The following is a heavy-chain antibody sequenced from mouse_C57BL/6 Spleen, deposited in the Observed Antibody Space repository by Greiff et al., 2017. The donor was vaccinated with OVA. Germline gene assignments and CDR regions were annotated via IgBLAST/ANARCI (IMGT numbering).Heavy chain of an antibody. D-gene: IGHD2-4*01. Sequence: EVKLVESGEGLVKPGGSLKLSCAASGFTFSSYAMSWVRQTPEKRLEWVAYISSGGDYIYYADTVKGRFTISRDNARNTLYLQMSSLKSEDTAMYYCTRGPFYYDYDRDYYAMDYWGQGTSVTVSS. J-gene: IGHJ4*01. CDR2: ISSGGDYI. CDR3: TRGPFYYDYDRDYYAMDY. CDR1: GFTFSSYA. V-gene: IGHV5-9-1*02.